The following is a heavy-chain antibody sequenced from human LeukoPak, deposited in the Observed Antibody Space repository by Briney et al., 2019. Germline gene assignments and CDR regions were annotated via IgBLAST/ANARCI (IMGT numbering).Heavy chain of an antibody. Sequence: PSETLSLTCTVSGGSISSSSYYWGWMRQPPGKGLEWIGNIYYTGSAYYNPSLKSRVTISVDTSKNQFSLKLSSVTAADTAVYYCARHRGSYYGMEVWGQGTTVTVSS. CDR1: GGSISSSSYY. CDR3: ARHRGSYYGMEV. J-gene: IGHJ6*02. V-gene: IGHV4-39*01. CDR2: IYYTGSA.